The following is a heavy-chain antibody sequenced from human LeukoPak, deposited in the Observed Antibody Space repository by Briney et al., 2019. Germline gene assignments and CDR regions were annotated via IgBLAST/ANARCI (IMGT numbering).Heavy chain of an antibody. Sequence: VASVKVSCKASGGTFSSYSISWVRQAPGQGLEWMGGIIPIFGTANYAQKFQGRVTITADESTSTVYMELSSLRSEDTAVYYCASPATYYYDSSGYYSDAFDIWGQGTMVTVSS. D-gene: IGHD3-22*01. CDR2: IIPIFGTA. CDR1: GGTFSSYS. CDR3: ASPATYYYDSSGYYSDAFDI. V-gene: IGHV1-69*13. J-gene: IGHJ3*02.